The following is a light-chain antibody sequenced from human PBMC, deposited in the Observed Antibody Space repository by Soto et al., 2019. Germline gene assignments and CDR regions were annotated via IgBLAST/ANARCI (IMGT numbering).Light chain of an antibody. CDR1: ISYVGVYNY. CDR3: SSSTSSSTLYV. J-gene: IGLJ1*01. V-gene: IGLV2-14*01. Sequence: QSVMTQPASVSRSPGHSITISFTGTISYVGVYNYVSCYQQHPVKAPKLLIYEFSNRPSGVSNRFSGSKSGNTASLKISGLKAEDEADYYCSSSTSSSTLYVFATWTKVPVL. CDR2: EFS.